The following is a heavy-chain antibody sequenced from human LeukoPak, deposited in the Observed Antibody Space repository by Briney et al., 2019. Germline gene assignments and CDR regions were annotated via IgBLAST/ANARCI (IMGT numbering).Heavy chain of an antibody. Sequence: GGSLRLSCAASGFTFSSYSMNWVRQAPGQGLEWVSYISSSSSTTYYADSVKGRFTISRDNAKNSLYLQMNSLRDEDTAVYYCARRGYYGSGSYYFHWGQGTLVTVSS. J-gene: IGHJ4*02. CDR2: ISSSSSTT. D-gene: IGHD3-10*01. V-gene: IGHV3-48*02. CDR1: GFTFSSYS. CDR3: ARRGYYGSGSYYFH.